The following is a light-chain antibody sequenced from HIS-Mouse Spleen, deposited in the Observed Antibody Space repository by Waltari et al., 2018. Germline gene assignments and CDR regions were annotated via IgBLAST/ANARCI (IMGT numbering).Light chain of an antibody. CDR3: QQLNSYPPT. CDR2: AAS. CDR1: QGISSY. J-gene: IGKJ1*01. V-gene: IGKV1-9*01. Sequence: DIQLTQSTSFLSASVRDRVTITCRASQGISSYLALYQQKPGKAPKLLIYAASTLQSGVPSRFSGSGSGTEFTLTISSLQPEDFATYYCQQLNSYPPTFGQGTKVEIK.